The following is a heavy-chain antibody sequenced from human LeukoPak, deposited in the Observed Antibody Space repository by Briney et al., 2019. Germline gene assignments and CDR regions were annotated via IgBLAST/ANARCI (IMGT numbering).Heavy chain of an antibody. Sequence: PGGSLRLSCAASGFTFSSYAMSWVRQAPGKGLEWVSAISGSGGSTYYADSVKGRFTISRDNSKNTLYLQMNSLRAEDTAVYYCAKFPQYIFYDFWSGYYGVLGAEDAFDIWGQGTMVTVSS. J-gene: IGHJ3*02. CDR1: GFTFSSYA. CDR2: ISGSGGST. CDR3: AKFPQYIFYDFWSGYYGVLGAEDAFDI. D-gene: IGHD3-3*01. V-gene: IGHV3-23*01.